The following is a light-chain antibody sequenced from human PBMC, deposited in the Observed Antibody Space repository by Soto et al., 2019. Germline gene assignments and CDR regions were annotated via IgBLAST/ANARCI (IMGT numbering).Light chain of an antibody. Sequence: EIVLTQSPGTLSLSPGERATLSCRASQSVSSSYLAWYQQKPGQAPRLLIYGASSRATGIPDRFSGSGSGTDFTLTISRLEPEDFAGYYCQQYGNSPTFGPGTKVDIK. J-gene: IGKJ3*01. V-gene: IGKV3-20*01. CDR1: QSVSSSY. CDR3: QQYGNSPT. CDR2: GAS.